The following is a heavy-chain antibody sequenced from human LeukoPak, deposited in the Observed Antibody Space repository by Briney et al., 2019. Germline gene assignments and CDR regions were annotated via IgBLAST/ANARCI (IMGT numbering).Heavy chain of an antibody. J-gene: IGHJ3*02. CDR2: FDPEDGET. CDR3: ATEPYCSGGSCYYRGAFDI. V-gene: IGHV1-24*01. CDR1: GYTLTELS. D-gene: IGHD2-15*01. Sequence: ASVKVSCKVSGYTLTELSMHWVRQAPGKGLEWMGGFDPEDGETIYAQKFQGRVTMTEDTSTDTAYMELSSLRSEDTAVYHCATEPYCSGGSCYYRGAFDIWGQGTMVTVSS.